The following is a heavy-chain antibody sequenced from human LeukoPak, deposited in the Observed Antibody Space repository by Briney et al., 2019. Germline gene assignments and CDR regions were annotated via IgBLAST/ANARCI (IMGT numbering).Heavy chain of an antibody. CDR2: ISSSSSYI. J-gene: IGHJ3*02. V-gene: IGHV3-21*01. Sequence: GGSLRLSCAASGFTFSSYAMSWVRQAPGKGLEWVSSISSSSSYIYYADSVKGRFTISRDNAKNSLYLQMNSLRAEDTAVYYCARGATDAFDIWGQGTMVTVSS. D-gene: IGHD1-26*01. CDR1: GFTFSSYA. CDR3: ARGATDAFDI.